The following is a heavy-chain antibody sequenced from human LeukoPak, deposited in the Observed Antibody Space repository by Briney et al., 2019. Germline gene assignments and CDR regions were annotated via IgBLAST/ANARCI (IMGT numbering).Heavy chain of an antibody. CDR3: ATGPWGEFPLFDY. V-gene: IGHV1-24*01. Sequence: ASVKVSCKVSGYTLTELSMHWMRQAPGKGLEWMGGFDPEDGETIYAQKFQGRVTMTEDTSTDTAYTELSSLRSEDTAVYYCATGPWGEFPLFDYWGQGTLVTVSS. CDR1: GYTLTELS. J-gene: IGHJ4*02. D-gene: IGHD3-16*01. CDR2: FDPEDGET.